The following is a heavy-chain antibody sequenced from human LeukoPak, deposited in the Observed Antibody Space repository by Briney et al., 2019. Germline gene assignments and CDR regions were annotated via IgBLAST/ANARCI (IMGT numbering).Heavy chain of an antibody. D-gene: IGHD3-10*01. J-gene: IGHJ4*02. CDR1: GFTFSSYS. V-gene: IGHV3-21*01. CDR3: ASAYMVRGVFDY. Sequence: GGSLRLSCAASGFTFSSYSMNWVRQAPGKGLEWVSSISNNSSYIYYADSVKGRFTISRDNSKNSLYLQTNSLIAEDTAVYYCASAYMVRGVFDYWGQGTLVTVSS. CDR2: ISNNSSYI.